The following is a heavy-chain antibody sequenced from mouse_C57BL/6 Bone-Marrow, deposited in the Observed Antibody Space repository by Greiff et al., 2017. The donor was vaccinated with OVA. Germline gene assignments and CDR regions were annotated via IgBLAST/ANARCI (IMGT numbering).Heavy chain of an antibody. CDR3: ARIFDY. J-gene: IGHJ2*01. CDR1: GYTFTSYW. CDR2: IDPSDSYT. V-gene: IGHV1-59*01. Sequence: VQLQQPGAELVRPGTSVKLSCKASGYTFTSYWMHWVKQRPGPGLEWIGVIDPSDSYTNYNQQFKGKATLTVDTSSSTAYMQLSSLTSEDSAVYYCARIFDYWGQGTTLTVSS.